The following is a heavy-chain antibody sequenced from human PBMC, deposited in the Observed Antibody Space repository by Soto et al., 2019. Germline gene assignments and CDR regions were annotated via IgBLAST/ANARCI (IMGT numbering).Heavy chain of an antibody. J-gene: IGHJ4*02. Sequence: EVQLVESGGGLVQPGRSLRLSCVASGFIADDYAMHWVRQAPGKGLEWVSGISSNSATINYADSVKGRFTISRDNAKNSLLLQMNSLRHEDTAFYYCVKDMKWGGMTTIHYFDSWGQGTLVTVSS. CDR2: ISSNSATI. V-gene: IGHV3-9*02. CDR3: VKDMKWGGMTTIHYFDS. D-gene: IGHD4-17*01. CDR1: GFIADDYA.